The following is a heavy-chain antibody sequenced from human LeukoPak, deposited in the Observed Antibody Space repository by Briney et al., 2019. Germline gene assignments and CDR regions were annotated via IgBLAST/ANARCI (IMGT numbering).Heavy chain of an antibody. CDR1: GYSISSGYY. Sequence: SETLSLTCTVSGYSISSGYYWGWIRQPPGKGLEWIGTIYHSGSTYYNPSLKSRVTISVDTSKNQFSLKLSSVTAADTAVYYCARESPESLFDYWGQGTLVTVSS. J-gene: IGHJ4*02. CDR2: IYHSGST. CDR3: ARESPESLFDY. V-gene: IGHV4-38-2*02.